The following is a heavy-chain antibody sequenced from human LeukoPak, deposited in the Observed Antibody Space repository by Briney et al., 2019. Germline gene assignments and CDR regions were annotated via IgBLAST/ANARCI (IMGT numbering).Heavy chain of an antibody. CDR2: IWYDGSNK. CDR3: ARQRPGEYYGMDV. V-gene: IGHV3-33*01. Sequence: GGSLRLSCAASGFTFSSYGMHWVRQAPGKGLEWVAVIWYDGSNKCYADSVKGRFTISRDNSKNTLYLQMNSLRAEDTAVYYCARQRPGEYYGMDVWGQGTTVTVSS. CDR1: GFTFSSYG. J-gene: IGHJ6*02. D-gene: IGHD6-25*01.